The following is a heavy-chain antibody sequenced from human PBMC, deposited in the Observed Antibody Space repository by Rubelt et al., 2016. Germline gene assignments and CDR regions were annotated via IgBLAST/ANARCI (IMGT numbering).Heavy chain of an antibody. D-gene: IGHD6-13*01. CDR3: AREAAGQDFDY. J-gene: IGHJ4*02. V-gene: IGHV3-30*03. Sequence: GFTFSSCHMHWVRQAPGKGLEWVALISYDGRNKHYADFVKGRFTISRDNSKNTLDLQMNSLTSEDTAVYYCAREAAGQDFDYWGQGTLVTVSS. CDR2: ISYDGRNK. CDR1: GFTFSSCH.